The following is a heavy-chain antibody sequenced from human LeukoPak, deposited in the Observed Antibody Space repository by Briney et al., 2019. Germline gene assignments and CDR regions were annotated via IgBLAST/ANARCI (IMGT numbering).Heavy chain of an antibody. CDR3: ARDLGAGRVTMVRGNINLGY. Sequence: GGXXXXSCAASGFTFSSYSMNWVRQAPGKGLEWVSSISSSSSYIYYADSVKGRFTISRDNAKNSLYLQMNSLRAEDTAVYYCARDLGAGRVTMVRGNINLGYWGQGTLVTVSS. CDR1: GFTFSSYS. J-gene: IGHJ4*02. D-gene: IGHD3-10*01. CDR2: ISSSSSYI. V-gene: IGHV3-21*01.